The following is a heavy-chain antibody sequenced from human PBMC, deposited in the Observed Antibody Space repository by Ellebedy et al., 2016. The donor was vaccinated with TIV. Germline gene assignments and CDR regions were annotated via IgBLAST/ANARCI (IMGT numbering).Heavy chain of an antibody. D-gene: IGHD4-11*01. CDR3: ARGNYQDVDLDHWYLDL. V-gene: IGHV4-34*01. CDR2: INHRGST. CDR1: GGSFSGYS. Sequence: SETLSLTCAVYGGSFSGYSWNWIRQPPGKGLEWIGEINHRGSTSYNPSLRSRVTISIGPSNHQFSLGLTSVTAADTAVYYCARGNYQDVDLDHWYLDLWGRGTLVTVSS. J-gene: IGHJ2*01.